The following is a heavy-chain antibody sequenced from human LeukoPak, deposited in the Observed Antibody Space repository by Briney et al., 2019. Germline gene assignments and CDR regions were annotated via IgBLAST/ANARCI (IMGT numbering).Heavy chain of an antibody. D-gene: IGHD3-9*01. CDR1: GFTFSSYG. CDR3: AKARLRYFDWSNLDY. CDR2: ISYDGSNK. Sequence: GGSLRLSCAASGFTFSSYGMHWVRQAPGKGLEWVAVISYDGSNKYYADSVKGRFTISRDNSKNTLYLQMNSLRAEDTAAYYCAKARLRYFDWSNLDYWGQGTLVTVSS. V-gene: IGHV3-30*18. J-gene: IGHJ4*02.